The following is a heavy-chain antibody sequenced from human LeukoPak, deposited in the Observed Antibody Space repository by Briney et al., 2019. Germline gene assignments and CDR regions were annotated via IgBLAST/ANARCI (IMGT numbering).Heavy chain of an antibody. CDR1: GYTFTGYY. V-gene: IGHV1-2*02. Sequence: ASVKVSCKASGYTFTGYYIHWVRQAPGQGLEWMGWINPNNGDTNFAQKFQGRVTVTRDTSISTVYMDLTSLRSDDTAVYYCAKEGSSGWVPNYWGQGTLVTVSS. D-gene: IGHD6-19*01. CDR2: INPNNGDT. CDR3: AKEGSSGWVPNY. J-gene: IGHJ4*02.